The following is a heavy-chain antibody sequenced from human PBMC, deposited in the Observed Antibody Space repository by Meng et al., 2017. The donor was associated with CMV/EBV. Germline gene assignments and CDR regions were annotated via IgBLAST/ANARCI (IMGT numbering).Heavy chain of an antibody. CDR2: IIPIFGTA. V-gene: IGHV1-69*05. D-gene: IGHD7-27*01. CDR1: GGTFSSYA. J-gene: IGHJ4*02. CDR3: ASELTGDPITLDY. Sequence: SVKVSCKASGGTFSSYAISWVRQAPGQGLEWMGGIIPIFGTANYAQKFQGRVTIITDESTSTAYMELSSLRSEDTAVYYCASELTGDPITLDYWGQGTLVTVSS.